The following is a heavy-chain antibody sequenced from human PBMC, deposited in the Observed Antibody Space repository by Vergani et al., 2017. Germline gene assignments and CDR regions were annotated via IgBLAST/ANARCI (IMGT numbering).Heavy chain of an antibody. D-gene: IGHD3-10*01. J-gene: IGHJ4*02. CDR2: IYHSGST. Sequence: QVQLQESGPGLVKPSETLSLTCAVSGYSISSGFYWGWIRQPPGKGLEWIGSIYHSGSTYYNPSLKSRVTISEDTSKNQFSLKLSSVTAADTAVYYCARGRNYGSGSYYTHAPPRFDYWGQGTLVTVSS. V-gene: IGHV4-38-2*01. CDR3: ARGRNYGSGSYYTHAPPRFDY. CDR1: GYSISSGFY.